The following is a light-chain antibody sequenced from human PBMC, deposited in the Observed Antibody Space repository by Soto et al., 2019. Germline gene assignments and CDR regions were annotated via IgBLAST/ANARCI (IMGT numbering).Light chain of an antibody. Sequence: QSALTQPASVSGSPGQSITISCTGTSSDIGGHDHVSWYQHFPDNAPKLILYEVTQRPSGVSPRFSGSKSGNTASLTISGLQSEDESDYYCSSYTTTATLLFGGGTKLTVL. J-gene: IGLJ3*02. V-gene: IGLV2-14*01. CDR1: SSDIGGHDH. CDR3: SSYTTTATLL. CDR2: EVT.